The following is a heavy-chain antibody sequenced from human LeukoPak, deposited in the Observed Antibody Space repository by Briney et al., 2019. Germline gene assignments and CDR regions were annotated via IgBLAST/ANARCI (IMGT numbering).Heavy chain of an antibody. D-gene: IGHD6-13*01. CDR3: ARGGIAAAGRQRREYNWFSNWFDP. CDR2: IYYSGST. J-gene: IGHJ5*02. Sequence: SETLSLTCTVSGGSISSSSYYWGWIRQPPGKGLEWIGSIYYSGSTYYNPSLKSRVTISVDTSKNQFSLKLSSVTAADTAVYYCARGGIAAAGRQRREYNWFSNWFDPWGQGTLVTVSS. CDR1: GGSISSSSYY. V-gene: IGHV4-39*07.